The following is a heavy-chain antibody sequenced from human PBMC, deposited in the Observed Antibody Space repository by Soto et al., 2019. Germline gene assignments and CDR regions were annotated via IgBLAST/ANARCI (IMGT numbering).Heavy chain of an antibody. CDR3: ASCGGSCSVLTPYYYGMDV. CDR2: ISSSSSYT. D-gene: IGHD2-15*01. CDR1: GFTFSDYY. Sequence: QVQLVESRGGLVKPGGSLRLSCAASGFTFSDYYMSWIRQAPGKGLEWVSYISSSSSYTNYADSVKGRFTISRDNAKNALYLQMNSLRAEDTAVHYCASCGGSCSVLTPYYYGMDVWGQGTTVTVSS. J-gene: IGHJ6*02. V-gene: IGHV3-11*05.